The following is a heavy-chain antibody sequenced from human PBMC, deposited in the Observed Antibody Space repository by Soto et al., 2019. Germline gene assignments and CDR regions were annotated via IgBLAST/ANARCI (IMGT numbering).Heavy chain of an antibody. V-gene: IGHV4-34*01. CDR2: INHVGGT. D-gene: IGHD3-16*01. CDR3: VRIRYQLPSSVLWLDP. CDR1: GSILSNSY. J-gene: IGHJ5*02. Sequence: PCGTPSLGSPFYGSILSNSYRTWFCTHPGTGLEWIGEINHVGGTNYNPSLKSRVTMSVDTSQNQFSLRLISVTAADTAMYFCVRIRYQLPSSVLWLDPWGQGTPVTGPS.